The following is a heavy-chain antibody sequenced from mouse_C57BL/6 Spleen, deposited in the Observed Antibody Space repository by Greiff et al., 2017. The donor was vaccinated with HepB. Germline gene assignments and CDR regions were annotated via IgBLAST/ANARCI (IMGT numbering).Heavy chain of an antibody. J-gene: IGHJ3*01. CDR3: ARASKGSWFAY. Sequence: QVQLKQSGAELARPGASVKMSCKASGYTFTSYTMHWVKQRPGQGLEWIGYINPSSGYTKYNQKFKDKATLTADKSSSTAYMQLSSLTSEDSAVYYCARASKGSWFAYWGQGTLVTVSA. CDR1: GYTFTSYT. D-gene: IGHD2-10*02. CDR2: INPSSGYT. V-gene: IGHV1-4*01.